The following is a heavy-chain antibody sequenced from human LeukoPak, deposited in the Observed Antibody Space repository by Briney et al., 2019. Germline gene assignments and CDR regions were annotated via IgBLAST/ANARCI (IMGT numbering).Heavy chain of an antibody. CDR3: ARGVLTTGIYYYYYMDV. V-gene: IGHV1-18*01. Sequence: ASVKVSCKASGYTFTSYGISWVRQAPGQGLEWLGWISAYSGHTNYAQKLQGRVTMTTDTSTSTAYMELRSLRSDDSAVYYCARGVLTTGIYYYYYMDVWGKGTTVTVSS. J-gene: IGHJ6*03. D-gene: IGHD1-1*01. CDR2: ISAYSGHT. CDR1: GYTFTSYG.